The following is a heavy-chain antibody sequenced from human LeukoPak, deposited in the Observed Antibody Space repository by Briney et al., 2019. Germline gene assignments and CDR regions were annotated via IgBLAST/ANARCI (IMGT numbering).Heavy chain of an antibody. CDR1: GFIFNNYG. CDR2: IRYDGDNK. J-gene: IGHJ4*02. V-gene: IGHV3-30*02. Sequence: PGGSLRLSCAASGFIFNNYGMHWVRQAPGKGLEWVAFIRYDGDNKYYADSVKGRFTISRDNSRNTLYLQMNSLRDGDTAIYYCARARRIVGVGYFDYWGQGTLVTVSS. D-gene: IGHD1-26*01. CDR3: ARARRIVGVGYFDY.